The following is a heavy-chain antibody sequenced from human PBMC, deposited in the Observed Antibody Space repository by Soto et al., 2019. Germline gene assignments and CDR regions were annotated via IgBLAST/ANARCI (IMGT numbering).Heavy chain of an antibody. J-gene: IGHJ4*02. Sequence: GGNLRISCAASRLSLSSDSMCCVRLAPGKELEWVSAISASGGDTYYRESVEGRFTISTDNPKNTLYLQKNSLRAADEAIHYFVKILWRHQTPLDYCYQVLLVTIST. CDR3: VKILWRHQTPLDY. CDR2: ISASGGDT. CDR1: RLSLSSDS. V-gene: IGHV3-23*01. D-gene: IGHD3-10*01.